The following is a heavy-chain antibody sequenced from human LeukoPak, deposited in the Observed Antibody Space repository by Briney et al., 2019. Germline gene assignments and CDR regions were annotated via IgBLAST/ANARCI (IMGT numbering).Heavy chain of an antibody. V-gene: IGHV1-24*01. Sequence: ASVKVSCKVSGYTLTKLSMHWVRQAPGKGLEWMGGFDPEDGETIYAQNFQGRVTMTEVTSTDTAYMELSSLKSEDTAVYYCATDLPLGVVAATPRTGYWGQGTLVTVSS. CDR1: GYTLTKLS. J-gene: IGHJ4*02. D-gene: IGHD2-15*01. CDR2: FDPEDGET. CDR3: ATDLPLGVVAATPRTGY.